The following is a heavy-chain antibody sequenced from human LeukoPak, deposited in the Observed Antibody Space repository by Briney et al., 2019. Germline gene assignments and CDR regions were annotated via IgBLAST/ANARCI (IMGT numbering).Heavy chain of an antibody. CDR2: INHSGSA. D-gene: IGHD4-17*01. CDR3: ARGQGTVTTH. CDR1: GGSFSGYY. Sequence: SETLSLTCAVSGGSFSGYYGTWIRQPPGRGREWIGEINHSGSANYSPSLSSRVTISLDMSENQFSLKLTSVTAADTAVYYCARGQGTVTTHWGQGTLVTVSS. J-gene: IGHJ4*02. V-gene: IGHV4-34*01.